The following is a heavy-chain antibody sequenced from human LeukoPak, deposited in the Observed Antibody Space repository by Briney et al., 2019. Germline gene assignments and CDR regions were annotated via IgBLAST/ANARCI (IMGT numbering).Heavy chain of an antibody. CDR2: IGSSSSTI. V-gene: IGHV3-48*04. D-gene: IGHD2-2*01. Sequence: GGSLRLSCAASGFTFTTYNMNWVRQAPGKGLVWVSHIGSSSSTIYYADSVKGRFTISRDNAKNSLYLQMTSLRGDDTAVYYCAKTLYCTGTSCSGYFDYWGQGTLVTVSS. J-gene: IGHJ4*02. CDR1: GFTFTTYN. CDR3: AKTLYCTGTSCSGYFDY.